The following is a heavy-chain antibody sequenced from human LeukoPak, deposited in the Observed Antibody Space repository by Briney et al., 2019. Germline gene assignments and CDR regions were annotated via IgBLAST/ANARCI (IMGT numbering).Heavy chain of an antibody. Sequence: WASVKVSCKASGNTFTSYYMHWVRQAPGQGLEWMGIINPSGGSTSYAQKFQGRVTMTRDTSTSTVYMELSSLRSEDTAVYYCARDIVVVPAAKGYMDVWGKGTTVTVSS. D-gene: IGHD2-2*01. J-gene: IGHJ6*03. CDR1: GNTFTSYY. V-gene: IGHV1-46*01. CDR2: INPSGGST. CDR3: ARDIVVVPAAKGYMDV.